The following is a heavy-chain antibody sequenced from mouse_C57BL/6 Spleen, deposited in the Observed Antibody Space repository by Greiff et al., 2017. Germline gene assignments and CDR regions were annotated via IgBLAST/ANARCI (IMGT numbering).Heavy chain of an antibody. J-gene: IGHJ2*01. D-gene: IGHD5-1-1*01. V-gene: IGHV5-16*01. CDR3: ARDGSDTPFDY. Sequence: EVKLVESEGGLVQPGSSMKLSCTASGFTFSDYYMAWVRQVPEKGLEWVANINYDGSSTYYLDSLKSRFIISRDNAKNILYLQMSSLKSEDTATYYCARDGSDTPFDYWGQGTTLTVSS. CDR2: INYDGSST. CDR1: GFTFSDYY.